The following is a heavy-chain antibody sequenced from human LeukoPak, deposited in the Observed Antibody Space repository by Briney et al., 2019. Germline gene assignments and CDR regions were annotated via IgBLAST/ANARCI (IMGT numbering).Heavy chain of an antibody. V-gene: IGHV3-23*01. CDR2: ISGSGGST. J-gene: IGHJ4*02. CDR3: AKDSMVRGDYFDY. CDR1: GFTFSSYA. Sequence: GGSLRLSCAASGFTFSSYAMSWVRQARGKGLEWVSAISGSGGSTYYADSVKGRFTISRDNSKNTLYLQMNSLRAEDTAVYYCAKDSMVRGDYFDYWGQGTLVIVSS. D-gene: IGHD3-10*01.